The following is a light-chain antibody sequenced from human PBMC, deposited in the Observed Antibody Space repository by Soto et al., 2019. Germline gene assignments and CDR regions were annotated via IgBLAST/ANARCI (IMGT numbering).Light chain of an antibody. CDR1: QSVSSY. J-gene: IGKJ3*01. CDR2: DAS. CDR3: QQRSNWPPGAT. V-gene: IGKV3-11*02. Sequence: EIVLTQSPATLSLSPGERATLSCRASQSVSSYLAWYQQKPGQDPRLLIYDASNRATGIPARFSGSGSGRDFALTISSLEPEDFAVYYCQQRSNWPPGATFGPGTKVDIK.